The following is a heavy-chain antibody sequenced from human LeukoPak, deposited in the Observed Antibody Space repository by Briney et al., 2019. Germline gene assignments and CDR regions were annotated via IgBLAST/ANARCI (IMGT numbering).Heavy chain of an antibody. V-gene: IGHV3-7*01. Sequence: GGSLRLSCAASGFTFSSYWMSWVRQAPGKGLEWVANIKQDGSEKYYVDSVKGRFTISRDNAKNSLYLQMNSLRAEDTAVYYCAREIFGVLNPPFDYWGQGTLVTVSS. D-gene: IGHD3-3*01. CDR1: GFTFSSYW. J-gene: IGHJ4*02. CDR3: AREIFGVLNPPFDY. CDR2: IKQDGSEK.